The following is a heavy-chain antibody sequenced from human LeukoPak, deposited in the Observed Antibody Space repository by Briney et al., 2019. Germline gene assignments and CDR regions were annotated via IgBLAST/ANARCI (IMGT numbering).Heavy chain of an antibody. Sequence: ASVKVSCKASGYTFTGYYMHWVRQAPGQGLEWMGWINPNSGGTNYAQKFQGRVTMTRDTSISTAYMELSRLRSDDTAVYYCARARDIAVSYFGELLSSETYFDYWGQGTLVIVSS. CDR1: GYTFTGYY. CDR2: INPNSGGT. V-gene: IGHV1-2*02. D-gene: IGHD3-10*01. J-gene: IGHJ4*02. CDR3: ARARDIAVSYFGELLSSETYFDY.